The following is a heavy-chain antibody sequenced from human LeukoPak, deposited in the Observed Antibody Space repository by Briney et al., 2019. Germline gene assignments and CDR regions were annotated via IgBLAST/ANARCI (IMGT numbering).Heavy chain of an antibody. CDR2: IKSNTDGRTT. V-gene: IGHV3-15*01. J-gene: IGHJ4*02. CDR1: GFTFTNAW. Sequence: NTGGSLILSCAASGFTFTNAWMSWVRQAPGKGLEWVGRIKSNTDGRTTEYAVPVKGRFTISRDDSKNTLSLQMNSLINGDTAVYVCTTEYYGSLNYWGQGTLVTVSS. D-gene: IGHD3-10*01. CDR3: TTEYYGSLNY.